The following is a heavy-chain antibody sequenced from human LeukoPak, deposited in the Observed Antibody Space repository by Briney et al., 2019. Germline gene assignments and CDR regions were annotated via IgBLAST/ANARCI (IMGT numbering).Heavy chain of an antibody. V-gene: IGHV3-43*02. J-gene: IGHJ4*02. CDR3: AKAHARMWIQYYFDY. CDR2: ISGDGGST. D-gene: IGHD5-18*01. Sequence: QPGGSLRLSCAASGFTFSDYSMNWVRQAPGKGLEWVSLISGDGGSTYYADSVKGRFTISRDNSKNSLYLQMNSLRTEDTALYYCAKAHARMWIQYYFDYWGQGTLVTVSS. CDR1: GFTFSDYS.